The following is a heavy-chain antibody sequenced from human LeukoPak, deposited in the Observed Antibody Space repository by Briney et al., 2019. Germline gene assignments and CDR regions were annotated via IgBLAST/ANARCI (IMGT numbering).Heavy chain of an antibody. J-gene: IGHJ3*01. CDR3: ATTADGDVFDV. CDR2: ISYDGSNE. D-gene: IGHD5-24*01. Sequence: PGRSLRLFCAASGFNFSSYGMNWVRQAPGKGLEWVAVISYDGSNEYYSDSVKGRFTISRDNSRNTLYLQMNSLRAEDTAVFYCATTADGDVFDVWGQGTMVTVSS. CDR1: GFNFSSYG. V-gene: IGHV3-30*03.